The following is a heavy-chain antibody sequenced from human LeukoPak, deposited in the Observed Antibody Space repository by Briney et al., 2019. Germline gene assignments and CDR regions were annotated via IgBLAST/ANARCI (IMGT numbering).Heavy chain of an antibody. D-gene: IGHD3-22*01. CDR1: GFTVSSNY. CDR2: IYSGGST. Sequence: PGGSLRLSCAASGFTVSSNYMSWVRQAPGEGLEWVSVIYSGGSTYYADSVKGRFTISRDNSKNTLYLQMNSLRAEDTAVYYCARGGGNYYDSSGYFDYWGQGTLVTVSS. J-gene: IGHJ4*02. CDR3: ARGGGNYYDSSGYFDY. V-gene: IGHV3-66*01.